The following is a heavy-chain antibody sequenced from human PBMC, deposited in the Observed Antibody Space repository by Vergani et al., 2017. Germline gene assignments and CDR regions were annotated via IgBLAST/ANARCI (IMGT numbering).Heavy chain of an antibody. CDR2: IWSDGSKK. CDR1: GLTFSNYA. Sequence: QVQLVESGGGVVQPGRSLRLSCAASGLTFSNYAMHWVRQAPGKGLEWVAVIWSDGSKKYYGDSVRGRFTISRDNSKNTLYLQMNSLRAEDTAVYYCAKETQDDPVEAPAAIQGTFDNWGQGTLVTVSS. CDR3: AKETQDDPVEAPAAIQGTFDN. V-gene: IGHV3-33*06. J-gene: IGHJ4*02. D-gene: IGHD2-2*02.